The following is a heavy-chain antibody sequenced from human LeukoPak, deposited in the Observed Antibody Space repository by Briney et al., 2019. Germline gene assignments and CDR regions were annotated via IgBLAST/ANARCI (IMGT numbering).Heavy chain of an antibody. CDR2: IRYDGSNK. D-gene: IGHD3-16*01. Sequence: GGSLRLSCAASGFTFSSYAMSWVRQAPGKGLEWVAFIRYDGSNKYYADSVKGRFTISRDNSKNTLYLQMNSLRAEDTAVYYCARTSYGPPSPFDYWGQGILVTVSS. CDR3: ARTSYGPPSPFDY. CDR1: GFTFSSYA. V-gene: IGHV3-30*02. J-gene: IGHJ4*02.